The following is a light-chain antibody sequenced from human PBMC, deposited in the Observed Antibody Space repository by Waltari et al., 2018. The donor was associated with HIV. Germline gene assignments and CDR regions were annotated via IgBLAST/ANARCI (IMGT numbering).Light chain of an antibody. Sequence: QSALTQPASVSGSPGQSITISCTGTSSDVGGYNYVSWYQQHPGKAPKLMIYDVSTRPSGFYNRFSGSKSGNTASLTISGLQAEDEAEYYCSSYTSSSTLYVFGTGTKVTVL. V-gene: IGLV2-14*01. CDR2: DVS. CDR3: SSYTSSSTLYV. J-gene: IGLJ1*01. CDR1: SSDVGGYNY.